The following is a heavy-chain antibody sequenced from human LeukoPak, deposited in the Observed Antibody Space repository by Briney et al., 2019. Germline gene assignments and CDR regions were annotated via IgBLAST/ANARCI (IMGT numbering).Heavy chain of an antibody. Sequence: ASVKVSCKASGYTFTHYAMHWVRQAPGQSLEWMGWINTGNGNTKYSQKFQGRVTLTRDTSASTAYMEVTSLRSEDTAVYYCATRGGSSYGGVFDFWGQGSLVIVSS. CDR3: ATRGGSSYGGVFDF. CDR2: INTGNGNT. CDR1: GYTFTHYA. J-gene: IGHJ4*02. V-gene: IGHV1-3*04. D-gene: IGHD5-18*01.